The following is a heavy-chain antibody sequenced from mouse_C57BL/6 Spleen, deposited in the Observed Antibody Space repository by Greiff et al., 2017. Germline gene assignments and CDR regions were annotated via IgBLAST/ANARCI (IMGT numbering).Heavy chain of an antibody. Sequence: EVHLVESGAELVRPGASVKLSCTASGFNIKDDYMHWVKQRPEQGLEWIGWIDPENGDTEYASKFQGKATITADTSSNTAYLQLSSLTSEDTAVYYCHYSNYAWFAYWGQGTLVTVSA. CDR1: GFNIKDDY. V-gene: IGHV14-4*01. CDR3: HYSNYAWFAY. CDR2: IDPENGDT. D-gene: IGHD2-5*01. J-gene: IGHJ3*01.